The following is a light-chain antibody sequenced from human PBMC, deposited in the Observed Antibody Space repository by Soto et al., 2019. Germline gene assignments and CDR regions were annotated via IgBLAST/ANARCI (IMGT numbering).Light chain of an antibody. J-gene: IGKJ1*01. CDR3: QQYYSAPWT. CDR2: WAS. CDR1: QSVLYSSNNKNY. V-gene: IGKV4-1*01. Sequence: DIVMTQSPDSLAVSLGERATINCKSSQSVLYSSNNKNYLAWYQQKPRQPPKLLIYWASTRESGVPDRFSGSGSGTDFTLTISSLQAEDMAVYYCQQYYSAPWTFGQGTKVEIK.